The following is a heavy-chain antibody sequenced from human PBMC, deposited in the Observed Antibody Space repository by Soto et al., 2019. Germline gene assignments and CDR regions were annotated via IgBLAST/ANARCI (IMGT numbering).Heavy chain of an antibody. D-gene: IGHD3-9*01. V-gene: IGHV1-18*01. CDR1: GYTFTSYG. CDR2: ISAYNGNT. CDR3: ARDSADYDILTGYVYFDY. J-gene: IGHJ4*02. Sequence: GPSVKVSCKASGYTFTSYGISWVRQAPGQGLEWMGWISAYNGNTNYAQKLQGRVTMTTDTSTSTAYMELRSLRSDDTAVYYCARDSADYDILTGYVYFDYWGQGTLVTVSS.